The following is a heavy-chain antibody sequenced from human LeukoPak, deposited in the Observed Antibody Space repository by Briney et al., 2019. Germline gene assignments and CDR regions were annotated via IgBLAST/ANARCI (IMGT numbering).Heavy chain of an antibody. Sequence: SETLSLTCTVSGGSMSRYYWSWIRQPPGKGLEWIGYISYSGSTNYNPSLKSRVTISLDTSKNQFSLKLSSVTAADTALYYCARYYTSGWYGFDYWGQGTLVTVSS. CDR1: GGSMSRYY. D-gene: IGHD6-19*01. CDR3: ARYYTSGWYGFDY. J-gene: IGHJ4*02. CDR2: ISYSGST. V-gene: IGHV4-59*08.